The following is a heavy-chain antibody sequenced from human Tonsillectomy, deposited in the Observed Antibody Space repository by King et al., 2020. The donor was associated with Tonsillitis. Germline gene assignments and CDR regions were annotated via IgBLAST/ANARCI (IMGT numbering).Heavy chain of an antibody. CDR1: GGSISSGGYY. Sequence: VQLQESGPGLVKPSQNLSLTCTVSGGSISSGGYYWSWIRQHPGKGLEWIGYIYYSGSTYYNPSLKSRVTISVDTSKNQFSLKLSSVTAADTAVYYCASVDTAMFPEYYFDYWGQGTLVTVSS. J-gene: IGHJ4*02. D-gene: IGHD5-18*01. CDR2: IYYSGST. V-gene: IGHV4-31*03. CDR3: ASVDTAMFPEYYFDY.